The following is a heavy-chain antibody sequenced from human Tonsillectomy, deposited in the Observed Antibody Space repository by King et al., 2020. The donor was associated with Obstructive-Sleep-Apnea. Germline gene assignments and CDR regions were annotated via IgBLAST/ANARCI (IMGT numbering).Heavy chain of an antibody. CDR1: GYSFTGYY. D-gene: IGHD3-10*01. CDR3: ARDMSAYDSTSPAY. CDR2: SSPNSCAT. V-gene: IGHV1-2*02. Sequence: QLVQSGAEVKKPGASVKVSCKASGYSFTGYYIHWVRRAPGQGLEWMGWSSPNSCATTYEQKFQERVTMTRDTSISTAYMDLSRLRSDDTAIYYCARDMSAYDSTSPAYWGQGTLVTVSS. J-gene: IGHJ4*02.